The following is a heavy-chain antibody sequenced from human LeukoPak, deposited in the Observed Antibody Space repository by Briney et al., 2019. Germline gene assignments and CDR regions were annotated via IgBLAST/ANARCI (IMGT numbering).Heavy chain of an antibody. CDR2: MNPKSGDT. V-gene: IGHV1-8*01. D-gene: IGHD2-2*01. CDR3: ARDTGHYAPETPGFTRFDP. CDR1: GYTFTNYD. J-gene: IGHJ5*02. Sequence: ASVKVSCKASGYTFTNYDINWVRQATGQGLEWMGWMNPKSGDTGYAQNFQGRVSMTRSTSITTAYMELSSLRSEDTAIYYCARDTGHYAPETPGFTRFDPWGQGTLVTVSS.